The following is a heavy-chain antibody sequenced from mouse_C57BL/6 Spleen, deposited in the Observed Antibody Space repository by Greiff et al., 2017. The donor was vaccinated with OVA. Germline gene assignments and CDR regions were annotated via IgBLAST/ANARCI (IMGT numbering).Heavy chain of an antibody. CDR3: ASPYDYDPAWFAY. CDR2: IDPSDSYT. J-gene: IGHJ3*01. V-gene: IGHV1-59*01. CDR1: GYTFTSYW. D-gene: IGHD2-4*01. Sequence: VQLQQPGAELVRPGTSVKLSCKASGYTFTSYWMHWVKQRPGQGLEWIGVIDPSDSYTNYNQKFKGKATLTVDTSSSTAYMQLSSLTSEDSAVYYCASPYDYDPAWFAYWGQGTLVTVSA.